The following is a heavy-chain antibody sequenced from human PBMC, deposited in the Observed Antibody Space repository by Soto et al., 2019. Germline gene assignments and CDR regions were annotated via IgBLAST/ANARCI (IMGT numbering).Heavy chain of an antibody. Sequence: SCKTSVYTLTRYYMHWVRQAPGKGLEWVAVISYDGNTKEYSDFAKGRFAISRDNSTNTLFLQLESLRNEDSGLYRCASCLTGYGSAWADKPLDLWGQGTLVTVSS. CDR2: ISYDGNTK. CDR3: ASCLTGYGSAWADKPLDL. D-gene: IGHD6-19*01. J-gene: IGHJ1*01. V-gene: IGHV3-30*09. CDR1: VYTLTRYY.